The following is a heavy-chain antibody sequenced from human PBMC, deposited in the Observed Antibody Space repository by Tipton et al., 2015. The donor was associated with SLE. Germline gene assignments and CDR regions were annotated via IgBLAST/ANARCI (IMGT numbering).Heavy chain of an antibody. J-gene: IGHJ4*02. CDR1: GYSISSGYC. Sequence: TLSLTCAVSGYSISSGYCWGWSRQHLGRGLAWIGGIYHSGSTYSNPSLKSRDTISVDTSKNQFSLKLSSVTAADTAVYYCARMGSKAVGWTCWGQGTLVTVSS. CDR3: ARMGSKAVGWTC. CDR2: IYHSGST. D-gene: IGHD6-19*01. V-gene: IGHV4-38-2*01.